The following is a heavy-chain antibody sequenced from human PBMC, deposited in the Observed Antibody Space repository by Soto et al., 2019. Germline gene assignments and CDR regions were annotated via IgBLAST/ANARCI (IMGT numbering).Heavy chain of an antibody. V-gene: IGHV2-70*01. CDR2: IDWDDDK. Sequence: SGPTLVNPXQTLTLTCTFPGFSLSTSGMCVSWIRQPPGKALEWLALIDWDDDKYYSTSLKTRLTISKDTSKNQVVLTMTNMDPVDTATYYCARLVEMTTISGYYFDYWGQGTLVTVSS. D-gene: IGHD4-4*01. CDR3: ARLVEMTTISGYYFDY. J-gene: IGHJ4*02. CDR1: GFSLSTSGMC.